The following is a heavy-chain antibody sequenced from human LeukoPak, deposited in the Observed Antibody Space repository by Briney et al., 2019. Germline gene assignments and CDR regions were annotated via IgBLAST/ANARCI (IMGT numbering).Heavy chain of an antibody. CDR2: ISGSGGNT. D-gene: IGHD4-23*01. CDR3: AKDQYGGNPQYYFDY. Sequence: PGGSLRLSCAASGLTFSNYAMSWVRQAPGKGLEWVSAISGSGGNTYNADSVKGRFTISRDNSKNTLYLQMNSLRAEDTAVYYCAKDQYGGNPQYYFDYWGQGTLVTVSS. J-gene: IGHJ4*02. CDR1: GLTFSNYA. V-gene: IGHV3-23*01.